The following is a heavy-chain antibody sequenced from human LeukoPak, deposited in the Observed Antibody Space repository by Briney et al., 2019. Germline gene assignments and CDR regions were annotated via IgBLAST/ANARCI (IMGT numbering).Heavy chain of an antibody. CDR2: ITHSGSP. Sequence: SETLSLTCGVSSGSLSGYYWRWIRQPPGGGLEWLGEITHSGSPDYNPSLKSRVTISGDTSKKQISLNLKSVTAADTGVYYCARGVDLWGRGTPVTVSS. CDR3: ARGVDL. CDR1: SGSLSGYY. V-gene: IGHV4-34*01. J-gene: IGHJ2*01.